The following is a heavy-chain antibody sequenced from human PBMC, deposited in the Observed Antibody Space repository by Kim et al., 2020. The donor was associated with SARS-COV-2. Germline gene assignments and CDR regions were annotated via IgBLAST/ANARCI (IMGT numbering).Heavy chain of an antibody. Sequence: GGSLRFSCVASGFTFRSYEMNWVRQAPGKGLEWVSYISSSGSTIYYADSVKGRFTISRDNAKNSLYLQMNSLRAEDTAVYYCAREISGMDVWGQGTTVTVSS. J-gene: IGHJ6*02. CDR3: AREISGMDV. CDR2: ISSSGSTI. CDR1: GFTFRSYE. V-gene: IGHV3-48*03.